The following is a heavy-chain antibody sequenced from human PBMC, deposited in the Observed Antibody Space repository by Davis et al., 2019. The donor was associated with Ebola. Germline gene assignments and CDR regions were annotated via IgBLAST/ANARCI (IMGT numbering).Heavy chain of an antibody. CDR2: INWNGGST. V-gene: IGHV3-20*04. J-gene: IGHJ4*02. D-gene: IGHD3-22*01. Sequence: PGGSLRLSCAASGFTFSSYAMSWVRQAPGKGLEWVSGINWNGGSTGYADSVKGRFTISRDNAKNSLYLQMNSLRAEDTAVYYCARGGVYDRCDYWGQGTLVTVSS. CDR1: GFTFSSYA. CDR3: ARGGVYDRCDY.